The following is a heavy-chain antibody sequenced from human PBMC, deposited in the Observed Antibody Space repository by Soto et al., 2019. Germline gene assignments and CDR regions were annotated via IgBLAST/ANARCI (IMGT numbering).Heavy chain of an antibody. CDR3: ARDFDGLGYGSGWYRYYFDF. Sequence: PGESLKISCSASGFSFSSYSMNWVRQAPGKGLEWVSSISSSSTYINYADSVKGRFTISRDNAKNALFLQMNSLRAEDTAVYFCARDFDGLGYGSGWYRYYFDFWGQGTLVTVSS. D-gene: IGHD6-19*01. J-gene: IGHJ4*02. CDR2: ISSSSTYI. V-gene: IGHV3-21*01. CDR1: GFSFSSYS.